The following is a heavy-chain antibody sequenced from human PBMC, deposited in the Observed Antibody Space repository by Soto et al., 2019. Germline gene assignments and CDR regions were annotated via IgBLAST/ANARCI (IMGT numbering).Heavy chain of an antibody. J-gene: IGHJ6*02. CDR3: AKEFIYCISTSCYNNGMDV. CDR1: GFTFSSYG. V-gene: IGHV3-30*18. D-gene: IGHD2-2*02. Sequence: PGGSLRLSCAASGFTFSSYGMHWVRQAPGKGLEWVAVISYDGSNKYYADSVKGRFTISRDNSKNTLYLQMNSLRAEDTAVYYCAKEFIYCISTSCYNNGMDVWGQGTTVTVSS. CDR2: ISYDGSNK.